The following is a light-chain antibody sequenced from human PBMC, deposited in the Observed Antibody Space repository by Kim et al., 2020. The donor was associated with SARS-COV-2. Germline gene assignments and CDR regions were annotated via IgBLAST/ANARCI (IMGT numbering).Light chain of an antibody. Sequence: ETVMMQSPATLSVSPGERATLFCRASQSVSRNLAWYQQKPGQAPRLLIYGASTRATAIPARFSGSGSGTEFTLTIHSLQSEDFALYYCQQYNNWPLTFGQGTRLEIK. J-gene: IGKJ5*01. CDR2: GAS. V-gene: IGKV3-15*01. CDR3: QQYNNWPLT. CDR1: QSVSRN.